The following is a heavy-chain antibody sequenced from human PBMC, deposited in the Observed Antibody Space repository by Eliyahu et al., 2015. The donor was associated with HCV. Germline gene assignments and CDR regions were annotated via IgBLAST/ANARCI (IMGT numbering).Heavy chain of an antibody. D-gene: IGHD3/OR15-3a*01. CDR2: IYXRGTT. J-gene: IGHJ2*01. Sequence: QVQLQESGPGLVKPSQTLSLTCTVSGRSINTPGYYWTXIRQPPRRGLEWLGYIYXRGTTYYNEXLKSRLTISLDTSKNQFSLKLNSVTAADTAVYYCVRDSPPSPDFWTTSPRGAWYLDLWGRGTLVSVSS. CDR3: VRDSPPSPDFWTTSPRGAWYLDL. CDR1: GRSINTPGYY. V-gene: IGHV4-31*03.